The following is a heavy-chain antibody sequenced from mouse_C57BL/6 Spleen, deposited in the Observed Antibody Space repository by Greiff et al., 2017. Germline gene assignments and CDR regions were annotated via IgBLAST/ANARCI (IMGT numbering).Heavy chain of an antibody. CDR2: IYPGDGDT. Sequence: QVQLQQSGPELVKPGASVKISCKASGYAFSSSWMNWVKQRPGQGLEWIGRIYPGDGDTNYNGKFKGKATLTADKSSSTAYMQLSSLTSEDSAVYFCARDTSGAYWGQGTLVTVSA. J-gene: IGHJ3*01. CDR3: ARDTSGAY. V-gene: IGHV1-82*01. CDR1: GYAFSSSW.